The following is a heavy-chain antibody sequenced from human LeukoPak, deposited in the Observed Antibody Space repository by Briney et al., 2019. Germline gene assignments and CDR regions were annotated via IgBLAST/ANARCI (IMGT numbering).Heavy chain of an antibody. CDR1: GYSFTSYW. CDR2: IYPGDSDT. J-gene: IGHJ4*02. CDR3: ARQELYSSGTPDY. V-gene: IGHV5-51*01. Sequence: GESLKISCKGSGYSFTSYWIGWMRQMPGKGLEWMGIIYPGDSDTRYGPSFQGQVTISADKSISTAYLQWSSLKASDTAMYYCARQELYSSGTPDYWGQGTLVTVSS. D-gene: IGHD6-19*01.